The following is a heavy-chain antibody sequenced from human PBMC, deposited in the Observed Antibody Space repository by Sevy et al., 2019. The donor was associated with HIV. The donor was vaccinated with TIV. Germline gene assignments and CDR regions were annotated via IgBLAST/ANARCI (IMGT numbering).Heavy chain of an antibody. V-gene: IGHV3-21*06. J-gene: IGHJ4*02. CDR1: GFTFNGYT. Sequence: GGSLRLSCEASGFTFNGYTMDWVRQAPGKGLEWVASISGDSTTVYYADSMRGRFTISRDNAKNSLYLHMSSLRVDDTGVYHCARDWGGGWPAEDYFDYWGLGVLVTVSS. D-gene: IGHD3-16*01. CDR2: ISGDSTTV. CDR3: ARDWGGGWPAEDYFDY.